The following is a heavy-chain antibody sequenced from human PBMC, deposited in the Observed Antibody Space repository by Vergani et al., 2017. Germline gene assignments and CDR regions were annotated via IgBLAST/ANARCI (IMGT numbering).Heavy chain of an antibody. D-gene: IGHD1-26*01. CDR3: AREGVTRCCIVGAPDF. CDR1: GFNVGHYW. Sequence: EVQLVESGGDFVQPGGSLTLSCAASGFNVGHYWMSWVRQAPGKGLEWVANIKEDGTEKYYLDSVKGRFTISRDIAENSIYLEMNSLRVEDTAVYYCAREGVTRCCIVGAPDFWGQGTQVTVSS. V-gene: IGHV3-7*01. J-gene: IGHJ4*02. CDR2: IKEDGTEK.